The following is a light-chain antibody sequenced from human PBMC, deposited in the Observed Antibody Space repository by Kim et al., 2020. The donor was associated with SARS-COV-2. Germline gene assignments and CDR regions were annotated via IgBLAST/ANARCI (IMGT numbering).Light chain of an antibody. V-gene: IGKV3-20*01. CDR3: QQYGSSPRT. Sequence: LSPGERATLSCRASESVSSSYLAWYQQKPGQAPKLLIYGASNRATGIPDRFSGSGSGTDFTLTISRLEPEDFAVYYCQQYGSSPRTFGQGTKVDIK. CDR2: GAS. J-gene: IGKJ1*01. CDR1: ESVSSSY.